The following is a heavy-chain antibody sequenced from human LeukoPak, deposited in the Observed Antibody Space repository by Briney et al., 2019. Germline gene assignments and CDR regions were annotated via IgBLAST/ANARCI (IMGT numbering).Heavy chain of an antibody. D-gene: IGHD3-16*01. CDR3: ARGGRDGSYYFDY. CDR1: GGSISSYY. CDR2: VYYTGST. V-gene: IGHV4-59*01. Sequence: SETLSLTCTVSGGSISSYYWSWIRQPPGKGLEWIGYVYYTGSTNYNPSLNSRVTMSIDTSKKQFSLKLNSVTAADTAVYYCARGGRDGSYYFDYWGQGTLVSVSS. J-gene: IGHJ4*02.